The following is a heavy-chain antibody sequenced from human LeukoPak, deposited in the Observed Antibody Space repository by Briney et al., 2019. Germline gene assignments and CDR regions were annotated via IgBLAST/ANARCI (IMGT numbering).Heavy chain of an antibody. J-gene: IGHJ3*02. Sequence: SETLSLTRTVSGGSISSGGYYWSWIRQHPGKGLEWIGYIYYSGSTYYNPSLKSRVTISVDTSKNQFSLKLSSVTAADTAVYYCARRVARTGIYAFDIWGQGTMVTVSS. D-gene: IGHD1-1*01. V-gene: IGHV4-31*03. CDR2: IYYSGST. CDR3: ARRVARTGIYAFDI. CDR1: GGSISSGGYY.